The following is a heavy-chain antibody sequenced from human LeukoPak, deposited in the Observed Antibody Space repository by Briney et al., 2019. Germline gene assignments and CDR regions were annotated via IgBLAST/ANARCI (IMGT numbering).Heavy chain of an antibody. CDR3: ARSDYDFWSGYSNWFDP. Sequence: SETLSLTCTVSGGSISSYYWSWIRQPPGKGLEWLGYIYYSGSTNYNPSLKSRVIISVDTSKNQFFLMLSSVTAADTAVYYCARSDYDFWSGYSNWFDPWGQGTLVTVSS. CDR1: GGSISSYY. V-gene: IGHV4-59*01. CDR2: IYYSGST. D-gene: IGHD3-3*01. J-gene: IGHJ5*02.